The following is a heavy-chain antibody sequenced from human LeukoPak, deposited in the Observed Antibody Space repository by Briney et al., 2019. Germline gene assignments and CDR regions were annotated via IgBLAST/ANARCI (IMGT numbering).Heavy chain of an antibody. CDR3: ARLEQHNVYY. CDR1: GFTFSSCE. CDR2: ISSSGSTI. J-gene: IGHJ4*02. D-gene: IGHD6-13*01. V-gene: IGHV3-48*03. Sequence: HSGGSLRLSCAASGFTFSSCEMNWVRQAPGKGLEWVSYISSSGSTIYYADSVKGRFTISRDNAKDSLYLQMNSLRAEDTAVYYCARLEQHNVYYWGQGTLVTVSS.